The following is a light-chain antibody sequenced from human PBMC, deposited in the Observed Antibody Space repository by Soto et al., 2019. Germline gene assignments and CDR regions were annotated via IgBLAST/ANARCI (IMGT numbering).Light chain of an antibody. V-gene: IGLV1-40*01. CDR3: QSYDSSLIIYV. J-gene: IGLJ1*01. Sequence: QSMLTQPPSVSGAPGQTVTISCTGSSSNIGAGYEVHWYRQLPGTAPKLLIFGNNHRPSGVPDRFSVSKSGTSGSLAITGLQAEDEADYFCQSYDSSLIIYVFGTGTKLTVL. CDR2: GNN. CDR1: SSNIGAGYE.